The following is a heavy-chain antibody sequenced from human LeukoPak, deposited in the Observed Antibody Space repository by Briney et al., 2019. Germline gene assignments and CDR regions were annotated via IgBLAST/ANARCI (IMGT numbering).Heavy chain of an antibody. Sequence: GGSLRLSCAASGFTFSGFAMHWVRQASGKGLEWVGRIRSKAHSYATAYAESVKGRFTISRDDSKNTAYLQMNSLTTEDTAVYYCTRLTLDTSGGSGGYWGQGTLVTVSS. CDR2: IRSKAHSYAT. CDR3: TRLTLDTSGGSGGY. J-gene: IGHJ4*02. V-gene: IGHV3-73*01. D-gene: IGHD3-10*01. CDR1: GFTFSGFA.